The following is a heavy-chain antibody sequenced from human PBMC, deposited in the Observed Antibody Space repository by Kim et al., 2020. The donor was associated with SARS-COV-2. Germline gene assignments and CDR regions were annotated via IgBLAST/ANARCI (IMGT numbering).Heavy chain of an antibody. CDR2: IYYSGST. V-gene: IGHV4-31*03. J-gene: IGHJ4*02. CDR3: ARAPPGVVPAAPRVGATTWGFYLDY. D-gene: IGHD2-2*01. Sequence: SETLSLTCTVSGGSISSGGYYWSWIRQHPGKGLEWIGYIYYSGSTYYNPSLKSRVTISVDTSKNQFSLKLSSVTAADTAVYYCARAPPGVVPAAPRVGATTWGFYLDYWGQGTLVTVSS. CDR1: GGSISSGGYY.